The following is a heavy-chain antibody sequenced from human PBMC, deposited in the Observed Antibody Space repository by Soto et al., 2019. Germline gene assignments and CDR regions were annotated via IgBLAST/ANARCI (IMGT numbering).Heavy chain of an antibody. D-gene: IGHD3-3*01. Sequence: SVKVSFKASGGTFISYAISWVREAPGQGLEWMGGIIPIFGTANYAQNFQGRVTITADKSTSTAYMELSSLRSEDTAVYYCARGGAEGWSGYSCHYYGMDVWGQGTTVTVSS. CDR3: ARGGAEGWSGYSCHYYGMDV. V-gene: IGHV1-69*06. J-gene: IGHJ6*02. CDR2: IIPIFGTA. CDR1: GGTFISYA.